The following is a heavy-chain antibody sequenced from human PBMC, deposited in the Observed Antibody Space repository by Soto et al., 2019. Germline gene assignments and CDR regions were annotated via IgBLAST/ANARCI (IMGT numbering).Heavy chain of an antibody. CDR2: ISAYNGNT. V-gene: IGHV1-18*01. CDR1: GYTFTSYG. CDR3: ARDRFGGYSYAQRYYYYGMDV. Sequence: QVQLVQSGAEVKKPGASVKVSCKASGYTFTSYGISWVRQAPGQGLEWMGWISAYNGNTNYAQKLQGRVTMTTDTPTSTAYMELRSLRSDDTAVYYCARDRFGGYSYAQRYYYYGMDVWGQGTTVTVSS. J-gene: IGHJ6*02. D-gene: IGHD5-18*01.